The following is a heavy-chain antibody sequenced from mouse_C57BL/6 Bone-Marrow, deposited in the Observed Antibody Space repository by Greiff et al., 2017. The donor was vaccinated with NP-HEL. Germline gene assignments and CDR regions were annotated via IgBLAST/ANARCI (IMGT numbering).Heavy chain of an antibody. CDR1: GYTFTDYY. CDR2: IYPGSGNT. D-gene: IGHD1-1*01. V-gene: IGHV1-76*01. CDR3: ARSGGKHRMDY. Sequence: QVQLKQSGAELVRPGASVKLSCKASGYTFTDYYINWVKQRPGQGLEWIARIYPGSGNTYYNEKFKGKATLTAEKSSSTAYMQLSSLTSEDSAVYFCARSGGKHRMDYWGQGTSVTVSS. J-gene: IGHJ4*01.